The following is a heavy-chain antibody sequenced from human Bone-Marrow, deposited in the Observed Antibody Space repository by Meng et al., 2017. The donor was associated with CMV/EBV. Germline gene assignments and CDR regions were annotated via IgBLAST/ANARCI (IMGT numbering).Heavy chain of an antibody. D-gene: IGHD1-26*01. J-gene: IGHJ6*02. CDR3: ARGGVGGAIDVWSYYGMDV. CDR1: GFTFSSYS. Sequence: GESLKISCAASGFTFSSYSMNWVRQAPGKGLEWVSSISSSSSYIYYADSVKGRFTISRDNAKNSLYLQMNSLRAEDTAVYYCARGGVGGAIDVWSYYGMDVWGQGTTVTVSS. V-gene: IGHV3-21*01. CDR2: ISSSSSYI.